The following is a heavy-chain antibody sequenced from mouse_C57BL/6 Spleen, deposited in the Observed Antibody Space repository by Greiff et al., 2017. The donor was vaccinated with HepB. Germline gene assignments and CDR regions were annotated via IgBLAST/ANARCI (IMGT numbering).Heavy chain of an antibody. V-gene: IGHV1-15*01. D-gene: IGHD1-1*01. CDR3: TRNYYGSWADY. CDR1: GYTFTDYE. CDR2: IDPETGGT. J-gene: IGHJ2*01. Sequence: VQLQQSGAELVRPGASVTLSCKASGYTFTDYEMHWVKQTPVHGLEWIGAIDPETGGTAYNQKFKGKAILTADKSSSTAYMELRSLTSEDSAVYYCTRNYYGSWADYWGQGTTLTVSS.